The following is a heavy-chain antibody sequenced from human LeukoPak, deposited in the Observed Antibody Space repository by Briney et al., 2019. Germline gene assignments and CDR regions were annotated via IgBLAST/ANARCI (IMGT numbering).Heavy chain of an antibody. CDR2: IYPGGSA. V-gene: IGHV3-53*01. CDR3: ARDRRSGLGHAFDV. D-gene: IGHD3-3*01. J-gene: IGHJ3*01. CDR1: GFNLNSFW. Sequence: GGSLRLSCEGSGFNLNSFWMNWVRLAPGKGLEWVSVIYPGGSALYAESVQGRSTISRDISQNIVYLQINNLRAEDTAVYHCARDRRSGLGHAFDVWGQGTMVTVAS.